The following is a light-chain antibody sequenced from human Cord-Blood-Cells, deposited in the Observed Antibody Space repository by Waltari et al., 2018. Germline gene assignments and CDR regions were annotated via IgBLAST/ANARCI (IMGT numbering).Light chain of an antibody. Sequence: QSALTQPASVSGSPGQSITISCTGTSSDVGSSNLVSWYQQHPGKAPKLMIYEGSKRPSGVSKRFSGSKSGNTASLTISGLQAEDEADYYRCSYAGSSTWVFGGGTKLTVL. CDR3: CSYAGSSTWV. CDR2: EGS. V-gene: IGLV2-23*01. CDR1: SSDVGSSNL. J-gene: IGLJ3*02.